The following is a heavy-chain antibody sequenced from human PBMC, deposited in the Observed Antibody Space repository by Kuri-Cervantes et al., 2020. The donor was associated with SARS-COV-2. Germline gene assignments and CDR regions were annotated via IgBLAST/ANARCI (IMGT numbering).Heavy chain of an antibody. V-gene: IGHV3-23*01. CDR3: ARDRGAFGGWFDP. D-gene: IGHD3-16*01. J-gene: IGHJ5*02. CDR2: IRSGGAST. CDR1: GFAFSSHA. Sequence: GGSLRVSCAASGFAFSSHAMSWVRQTPEEGLEWVSAIRSGGASTSYADSVMGRFSISRDDSKNTLYLQMNGLRVEDTAVYFCARDRGAFGGWFDPWGQGTLVTVSS.